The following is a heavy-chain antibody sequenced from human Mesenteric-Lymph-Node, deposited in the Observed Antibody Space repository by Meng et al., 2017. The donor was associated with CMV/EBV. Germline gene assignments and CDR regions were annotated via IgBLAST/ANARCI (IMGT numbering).Heavy chain of an antibody. D-gene: IGHD3-22*01. CDR1: SGSYSVYY. Sequence: CAVSSGSYSVYYWGWIRQPPGKELGWIGEINHSRSTNYNPSLKSRVTISVDTSKNQFSLKLSSVTAADTAVYYCAGHYDSSGYYYVYWGQGTLVTVSS. CDR3: AGHYDSSGYYYVY. J-gene: IGHJ4*02. V-gene: IGHV4-34*01. CDR2: INHSRST.